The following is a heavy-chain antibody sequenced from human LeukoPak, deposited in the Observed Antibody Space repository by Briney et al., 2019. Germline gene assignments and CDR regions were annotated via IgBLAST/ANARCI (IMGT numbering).Heavy chain of an antibody. J-gene: IGHJ6*03. CDR1: GYTFTSYG. V-gene: IGHV1-18*01. CDR2: ISAYNGNT. Sequence: ASVKVSCKASGYTFTSYGISWVRQAPGQGLEWMGWISAYNGNTNSAQKLQGRVTMTTDTSTSTAYMELRSLRSDDTAVYYCARAPHLEWLPYYYYYMDVWGKGTTVTVSS. CDR3: ARAPHLEWLPYYYYYMDV. D-gene: IGHD3-3*01.